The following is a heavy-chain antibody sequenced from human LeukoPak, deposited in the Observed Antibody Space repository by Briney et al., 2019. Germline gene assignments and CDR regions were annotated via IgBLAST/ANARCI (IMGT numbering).Heavy chain of an antibody. V-gene: IGHV4-34*01. D-gene: IGHD1-26*01. CDR2: INHSGST. Sequence: SSETLSLTCAVYGGSFSGYYWSWIRQPPGKGLEWIGEINHSGSTNYNPSLKSRVTISVDTSKNQFSLKLSSVTAADTAVYYCARHIRKWELPPGGFDYWGQGTLVTVSS. CDR1: GGSFSGYY. J-gene: IGHJ4*02. CDR3: ARHIRKWELPPGGFDY.